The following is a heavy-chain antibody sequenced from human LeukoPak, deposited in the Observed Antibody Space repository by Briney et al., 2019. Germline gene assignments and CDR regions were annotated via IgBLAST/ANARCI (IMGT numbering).Heavy chain of an antibody. CDR1: GGSIGSYS. CDR2: ISNSGNT. CDR3: ARGMGVSFGEIS. V-gene: IGHV4-59*01. Sequence: SETLSLTCTVSGGSIGSYSWRWMRQPPGKGLEWIAYISNSGNTNFSPSLKSRVTISVDASKNQFSLNLSSVTAADTAVYYCARGMGVSFGEISWGKGILVTVSS. D-gene: IGHD3-10*01. J-gene: IGHJ5*02.